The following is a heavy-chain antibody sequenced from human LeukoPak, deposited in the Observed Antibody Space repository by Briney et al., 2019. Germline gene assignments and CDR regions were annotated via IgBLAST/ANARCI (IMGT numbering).Heavy chain of an antibody. Sequence: SETLSLTCSVSGGSISTYYWSWVRQSPGKGLEWIGYIYVTGNRYNPYLQSRVTISVDTSRNQFFLKMSSVTAADTAVYYCARHIGGGIEDMDVWGKGTKVTVSS. CDR1: GGSISTYY. V-gene: IGHV4-59*08. D-gene: IGHD3-16*02. J-gene: IGHJ6*03. CDR2: IYVTGN. CDR3: ARHIGGGIEDMDV.